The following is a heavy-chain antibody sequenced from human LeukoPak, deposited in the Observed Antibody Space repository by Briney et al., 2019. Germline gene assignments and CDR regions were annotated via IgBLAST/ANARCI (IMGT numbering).Heavy chain of an antibody. CDR2: INPNSGGT. Sequence: ASVKVSCKASGYTFTGYYMHWVRQAPGQGLEWMGWINPNSGGTNYAQKFQGRVTMTRDTSISTAYMELSRLRSDDTAVYYCARVESIAAAGYFEYWGQGTLVTVSS. CDR1: GYTFTGYY. J-gene: IGHJ4*02. D-gene: IGHD6-13*01. V-gene: IGHV1-2*02. CDR3: ARVESIAAAGYFEY.